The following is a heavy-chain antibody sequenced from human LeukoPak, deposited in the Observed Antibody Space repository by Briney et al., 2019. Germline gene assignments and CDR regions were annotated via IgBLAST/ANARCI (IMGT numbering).Heavy chain of an antibody. J-gene: IGHJ4*02. CDR3: ARLAGATPFDY. D-gene: IGHD1-26*01. CDR1: GYSISSGYY. CDR2: IYHSGST. V-gene: IGHV4-38-2*02. Sequence: SETLSLTCTVSGYSISSGYYWGWIRQPPGKGLEWIGSIYHSGSTYYNPSFRSRVTISVDTSKNQFSLKLSSVTAADTAVYYCARLAGATPFDYWGQGTLVTVSS.